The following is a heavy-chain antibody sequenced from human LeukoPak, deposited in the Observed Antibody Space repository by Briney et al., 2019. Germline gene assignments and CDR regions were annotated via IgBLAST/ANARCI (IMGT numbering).Heavy chain of an antibody. CDR1: GGSISSSNW. J-gene: IGHJ4*02. V-gene: IGHV4-4*02. CDR3: ARGIRYSYKGKGGIYFDY. Sequence: PSETLSLTCAVSGGSISSSNWWSWVRQPPGKGLEWIGSIYYSGSTYYNPSLKSRVTISVDTSKNQFSLKLSSVTAADTAVYYCARGIRYSYKGKGGIYFDYWGQGTLVTVSS. D-gene: IGHD5-18*01. CDR2: IYYSGST.